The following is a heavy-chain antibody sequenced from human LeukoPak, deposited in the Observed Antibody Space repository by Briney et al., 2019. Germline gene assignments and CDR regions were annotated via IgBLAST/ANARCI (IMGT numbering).Heavy chain of an antibody. V-gene: IGHV3-23*01. Sequence: GGSLRLSCAASGFTFSSSAMSWVRQAPGKGLEWVSSISNSGGRTFYTDSVKGRFTISRDNSKITLYLQMNSLRAEDTAVYYCAKSYNGYESKPDYWGQGTLVTVSS. J-gene: IGHJ4*02. D-gene: IGHD5-12*01. CDR2: ISNSGGRT. CDR3: AKSYNGYESKPDY. CDR1: GFTFSSSA.